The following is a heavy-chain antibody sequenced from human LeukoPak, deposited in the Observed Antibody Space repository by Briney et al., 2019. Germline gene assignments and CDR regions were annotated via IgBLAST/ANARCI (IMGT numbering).Heavy chain of an antibody. V-gene: IGHV4-34*01. Sequence: KPSESLSLTCAVYGGSFSGYYWSWIRQPPGKGLEWIGEINHSGSTNYNPSLKSRVTISVDTSKNQFSLKLSSVTAADTAVYYCARGLGAAASYYFDYWGQGTLVTVSS. CDR1: GGSFSGYY. D-gene: IGHD6-13*01. CDR2: INHSGST. CDR3: ARGLGAAASYYFDY. J-gene: IGHJ4*02.